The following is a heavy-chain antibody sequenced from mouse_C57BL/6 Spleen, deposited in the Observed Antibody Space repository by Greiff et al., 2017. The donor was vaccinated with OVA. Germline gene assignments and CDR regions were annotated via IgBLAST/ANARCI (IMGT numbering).Heavy chain of an antibody. Sequence: VQLQQSGAELMKPGASVKLSCKATGYTFTGYWIEWVKQRPGHGLAWIGEILPGSGSTNYNEKFTGPATFTADTYSNTAYMQLSSLTTADSAIYYCARKGSWDCFAYWGQGTTLTVSA. CDR1: GYTFTGYW. D-gene: IGHD1-1*02. CDR2: ILPGSGST. CDR3: ARKGSWDCFAY. J-gene: IGHJ2*01. V-gene: IGHV1-9*01.